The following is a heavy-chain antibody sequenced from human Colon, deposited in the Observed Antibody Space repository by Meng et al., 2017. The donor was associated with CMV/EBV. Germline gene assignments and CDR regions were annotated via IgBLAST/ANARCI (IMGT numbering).Heavy chain of an antibody. D-gene: IGHD3-10*01. Sequence: GGALRLSCAASGFSVKSYYMSWVRQAPGKGLEWVAVMYPGGSIYYGDSVKGRFTISRDKIKNTLFLQMNSLRTEDTAVYYCARDSVLPLSGGMDVWGLGTTVTVSS. CDR3: ARDSVLPLSGGMDV. V-gene: IGHV3-66*02. J-gene: IGHJ6*02. CDR1: GFSVKSYY. CDR2: MYPGGSI.